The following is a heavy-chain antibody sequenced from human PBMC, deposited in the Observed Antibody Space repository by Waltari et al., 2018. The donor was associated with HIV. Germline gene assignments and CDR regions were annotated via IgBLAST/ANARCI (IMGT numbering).Heavy chain of an antibody. CDR2: FSYYGDNK. V-gene: IGHV3-30*18. CDR1: RFTFSSYA. J-gene: IGHJ4*02. CDR3: AKGASGWSPGY. Sequence: QVQLVESGGGVVQPGRSLRLSCAASRFTFSSYAMHWVRQAPGKGLEWVAVFSYYGDNKYYADSVKGRFTISRDNSKNTLYLQMNSLRAEDTAVYYCAKGASGWSPGYWGQGTLVTVSS. D-gene: IGHD6-19*01.